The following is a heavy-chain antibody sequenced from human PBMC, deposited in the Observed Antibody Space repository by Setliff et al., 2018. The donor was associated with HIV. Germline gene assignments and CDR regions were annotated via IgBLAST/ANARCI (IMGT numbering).Heavy chain of an antibody. V-gene: IGHV4-61*02. J-gene: IGHJ4*02. CDR2: LYSSGST. Sequence: TLSLTCTVSGASISSGNYHWSWIRQPAGKGLEWIGRLYSSGSTNFNPSLKSRVSISVDTSKNQFSLKLSSVTAADTAVYYCAREPAAGAYYFDYWGQGTLVTVSS. D-gene: IGHD6-13*01. CDR3: AREPAAGAYYFDY. CDR1: GASISSGNYH.